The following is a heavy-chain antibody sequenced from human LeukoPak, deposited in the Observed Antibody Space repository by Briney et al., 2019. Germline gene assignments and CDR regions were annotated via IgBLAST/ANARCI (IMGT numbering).Heavy chain of an antibody. CDR1: GGSFSIYY. CDR3: ARIRRKTYYHYYYYMDV. J-gene: IGHJ6*03. V-gene: IGHV4-34*01. Sequence: PSETLSLTCAVYGGSFSIYYWSWIRQPPGKGLEWIGEINHSGSTNYNPSLKSRVTMSVDTPKNQFSLKLSSVTAADTAVYYCARIRRKTYYHYYYYMDVWGKGTTVTVSS. CDR2: INHSGST.